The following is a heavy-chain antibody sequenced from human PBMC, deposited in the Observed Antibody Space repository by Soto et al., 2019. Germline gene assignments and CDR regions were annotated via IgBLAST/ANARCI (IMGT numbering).Heavy chain of an antibody. V-gene: IGHV1-18*01. D-gene: IGHD1-1*01. CDR2: ISAHNGNT. J-gene: IGHJ4*02. CDR1: GYAFTTYG. Sequence: QVHLVQSGAEVKKPGASVKVSCRGSGYAFTTYGITWVRQAPGQGLEWMGWISAHNGNTNYAQKLQGRVTVTRDTSTSTAYMELRSLRSDDTAVYYCARGRYGDYWGQGDLVTVSS. CDR3: ARGRYGDY.